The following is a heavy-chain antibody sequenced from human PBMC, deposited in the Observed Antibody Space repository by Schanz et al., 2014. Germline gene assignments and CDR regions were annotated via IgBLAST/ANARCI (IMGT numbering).Heavy chain of an antibody. CDR3: ELITLDRGVRNDY. J-gene: IGHJ4*02. V-gene: IGHV4-34*01. CDR1: GGSSSDCY. CDR2: INHSGGT. D-gene: IGHD3-10*01. Sequence: QVQLQQWGAGLLKASETLSLTCAVYGGSSSDCYWSWIRQPPGKGLEWIGEINHSGGTNYNPSLKSRVPMSVDTSKNQFSLILPSVTAADTAVYSCELITLDRGVRNDYWGQGTLVSVSS.